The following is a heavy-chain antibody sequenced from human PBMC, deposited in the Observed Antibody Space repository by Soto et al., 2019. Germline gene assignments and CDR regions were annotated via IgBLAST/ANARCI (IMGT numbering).Heavy chain of an antibody. CDR2: IYWDDDK. V-gene: IGHV2-5*02. CDR3: THRPGYVGGGYFDS. J-gene: IGHJ4*02. D-gene: IGHD3-16*01. CDR1: GFSLNTSGVG. Sequence: QITLKESGPTLVKPTQTLTLTCTFSGFSLNTSGVGVGWIRQPPGKALEWLALIYWDDDKRYSTTLKSSLTLTKSHAKNQVVLTITNMDPVDTATYYCTHRPGYVGGGYFDSWGQGTLVTVSS.